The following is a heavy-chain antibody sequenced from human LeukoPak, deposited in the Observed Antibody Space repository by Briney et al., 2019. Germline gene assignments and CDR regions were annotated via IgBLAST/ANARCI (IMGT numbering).Heavy chain of an antibody. CDR2: IYPGDSDT. CDR1: GYSFTSYW. D-gene: IGHD3-22*01. V-gene: IGHV5-51*01. J-gene: IGHJ3*02. CDR3: ARQDPFTYYYDSSGRNDAFDI. Sequence: GGSLKISCKGSGYSFTSYWIGWVRQMPGKGLEWMGIIYPGDSDTRYSPSFQGQVTISADKSISTAYLQWSSLKASDTAMYYCARQDPFTYYYDSSGRNDAFDIWGQGTMVTVSS.